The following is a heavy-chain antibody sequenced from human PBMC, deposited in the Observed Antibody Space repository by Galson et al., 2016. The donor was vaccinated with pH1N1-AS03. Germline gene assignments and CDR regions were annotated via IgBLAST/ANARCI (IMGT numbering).Heavy chain of an antibody. V-gene: IGHV5-51*01. J-gene: IGHJ4*02. CDR2: IYPGDSDT. Sequence: QSGAEVKKPGESLKISCKGSGYSFARYWIGWVRQMPGKGLEWMGVIYPGDSDTRYSPSFQGLLTISVDKTFNTSYLQWGSLEASDTAMYYCARDAGTDYFDHWGQGTLVTVPS. CDR1: GYSFARYW. D-gene: IGHD6-13*01. CDR3: ARDAGTDYFDH.